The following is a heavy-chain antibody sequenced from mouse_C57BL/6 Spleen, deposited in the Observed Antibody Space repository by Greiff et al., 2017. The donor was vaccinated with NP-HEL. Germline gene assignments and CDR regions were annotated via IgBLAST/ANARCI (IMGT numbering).Heavy chain of an antibody. CDR2: IDPEDGET. V-gene: IGHV14-2*01. J-gene: IGHJ2*01. CDR1: GFNIKDYY. CDR3: ARDSSGQDY. Sequence: EVQLQQSGAELVKPGASVKLSCTASGFNIKDYYMHWVKQRTEQGLEWIGRIDPEDGETKYAPQFQGKATITADTSSNTAYLPLSSLTSEDTAVYYCARDSSGQDYWGQGTTLTVSS. D-gene: IGHD3-2*02.